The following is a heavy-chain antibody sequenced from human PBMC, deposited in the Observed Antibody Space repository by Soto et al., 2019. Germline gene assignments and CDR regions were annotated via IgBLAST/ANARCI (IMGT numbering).Heavy chain of an antibody. D-gene: IGHD5-12*01. Sequence: SETLSLTCTVSGGSISSYYWSWIRQPPGKGLEWIGYIYYSGSTNYNPSLKSRVTISVDTSKNQFSLKLSSVTAADTAVYYCGRTQGEWLRWVYYFDYWGQGTLVTVSS. CDR1: GGSISSYY. CDR2: IYYSGST. J-gene: IGHJ4*02. CDR3: GRTQGEWLRWVYYFDY. V-gene: IGHV4-59*08.